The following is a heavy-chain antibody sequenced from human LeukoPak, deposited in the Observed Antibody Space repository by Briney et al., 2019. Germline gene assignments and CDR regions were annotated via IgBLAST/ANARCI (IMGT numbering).Heavy chain of an antibody. D-gene: IGHD2-8*01. Sequence: GGSLRLSCAASGFTFSSYGMHWVRQAPGKGLEWVSVIWYDGSNKYYADSVKGRFTISRDNSRNTLYLQMNSLRTEDSAVYYCAAQPCINGICYLDYWGQGTLVTVSS. CDR3: AAQPCINGICYLDY. V-gene: IGHV3-30*02. CDR1: GFTFSSYG. J-gene: IGHJ4*02. CDR2: IWYDGSNK.